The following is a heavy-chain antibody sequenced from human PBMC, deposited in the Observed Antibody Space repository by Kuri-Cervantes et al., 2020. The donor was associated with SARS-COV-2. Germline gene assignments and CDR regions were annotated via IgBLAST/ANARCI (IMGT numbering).Heavy chain of an antibody. J-gene: IGHJ5*02. CDR2: IGTAGDT. CDR1: GFTFSSYD. D-gene: IGHD1-26*01. CDR3: ARSASGSYSGWFDP. V-gene: IGHV3-13*01. Sequence: GESLKISCAACGFTFSSYDMHRVRQATGKGLEWVSAIGTAGDTYYADSVKGRFTISRDNSKNTLYLQMNSLRAEDTAVYYCARSASGSYSGWFDPWGQGTLVTVSS.